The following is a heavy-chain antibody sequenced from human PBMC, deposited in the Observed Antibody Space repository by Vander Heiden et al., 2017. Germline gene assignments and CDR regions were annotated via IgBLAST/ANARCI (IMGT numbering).Heavy chain of an antibody. D-gene: IGHD5-18*01. CDR1: GGSISSSSYY. V-gene: IGHV4-39*01. Sequence: QLQLQESGPGLVKPSETLSLTCTVSGGSISSSSYYWGWIRQPPGKGLEWIGSIYYSGSTYYNPSLKSRVTISVDTSKNKFSLKLRSVTAADTAVYYCASGYSQGSWFDPWGQGTLVTVSS. CDR2: IYYSGST. J-gene: IGHJ5*02. CDR3: ASGYSQGSWFDP.